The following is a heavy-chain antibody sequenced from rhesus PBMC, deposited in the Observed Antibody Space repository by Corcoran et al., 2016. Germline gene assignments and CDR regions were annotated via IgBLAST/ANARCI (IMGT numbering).Heavy chain of an antibody. CDR3: TRASIAAAGTFDY. CDR1: GFTFSSYD. V-gene: IGHV3-136*01. CDR2: ISSTGNTI. J-gene: IGHJ4*01. Sequence: EVQLVESGGGLVQPGGSLRLSCAASGFTFSSYDRSWVRQAPGKGLEWVSYISSTGNTIYYADSVKGRFTISRDNAKNSLSLQMSSLRAEDTAVYYCTRASIAAAGTFDYWGQGVLVTVSS. D-gene: IGHD6-31*01.